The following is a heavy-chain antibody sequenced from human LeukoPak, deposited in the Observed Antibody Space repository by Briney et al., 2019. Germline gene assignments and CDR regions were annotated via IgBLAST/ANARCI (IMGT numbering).Heavy chain of an antibody. J-gene: IGHJ5*02. CDR1: GFTFDDYG. V-gene: IGHV3-20*04. CDR2: MTWNGGST. CDR3: AGGIDDGDNWFDP. Sequence: AGGSLRLSCAASGFTFDDYGMSWVRQAPGKGLEWFSGMTWNGGSTGYADSVKGRFTISRDNAKNSLYLQMNSLRAEDTALYYCAGGIDDGDNWFDPWGQGTLVTVSS. D-gene: IGHD1-1*01.